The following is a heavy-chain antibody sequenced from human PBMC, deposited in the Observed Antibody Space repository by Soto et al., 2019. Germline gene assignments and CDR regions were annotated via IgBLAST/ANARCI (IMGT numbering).Heavy chain of an antibody. CDR1: GFTFSSYW. Sequence: PGGSLRLSCAASGFTFSSYWMHWVRQAPGKGLVWVSRINSDGSSTSYADSVKGRFTISRDNAKNTLYLQMNSLRAEDTAVYYCARDSEYYDFWSGYLGKGYYYGMDVWGQGTTVTVSS. J-gene: IGHJ6*02. V-gene: IGHV3-74*01. CDR2: INSDGSST. D-gene: IGHD3-3*01. CDR3: ARDSEYYDFWSGYLGKGYYYGMDV.